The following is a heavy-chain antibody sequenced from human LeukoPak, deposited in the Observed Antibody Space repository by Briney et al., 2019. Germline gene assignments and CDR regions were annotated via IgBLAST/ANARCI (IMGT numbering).Heavy chain of an antibody. J-gene: IGHJ4*02. Sequence: GGSLRLSCSVSGFTFSTYVMHRVRQAPGKGLEYVSAISSNGDNTYYADSVKGRFTISRDNSKNTLYLQMSSLRADDTAVYYCVRGTGYWGQGTLVTVFS. CDR1: GFTFSTYV. V-gene: IGHV3-64D*06. CDR3: VRGTGY. CDR2: ISSNGDNT.